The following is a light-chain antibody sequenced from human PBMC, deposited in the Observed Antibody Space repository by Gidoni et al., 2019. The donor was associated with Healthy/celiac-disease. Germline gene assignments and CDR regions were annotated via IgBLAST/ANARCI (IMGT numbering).Light chain of an antibody. CDR3: CSYAGRDVV. J-gene: IGLJ2*01. V-gene: IGLV2-23*01. Sequence: QSALTQTASVSGSPGQSITISCTGTSSDVGSYNLVSWYQQHPGKAPKLMIYEGSKRPSGVSNRFSGSKSGNTASLTISGLQAEDEADYYCCSYAGRDVVFGGGTKLTVL. CDR2: EGS. CDR1: SSDVGSYNL.